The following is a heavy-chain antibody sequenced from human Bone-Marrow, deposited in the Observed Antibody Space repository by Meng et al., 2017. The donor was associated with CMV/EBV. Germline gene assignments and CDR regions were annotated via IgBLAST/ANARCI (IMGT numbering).Heavy chain of an antibody. Sequence: ASVKVSCKASGYTFTSYGISWVRQAPGQGLEWMGWINPNSGGTNYAQKFQGRVTMTRDTSISTAYMELSRLRSDDTAVYYCAREPRIAAAGTKTGGYYYGMDVWGQGTTVTVSS. CDR3: AREPRIAAAGTKTGGYYYGMDV. J-gene: IGHJ6*02. CDR1: GYTFTSYG. D-gene: IGHD6-13*01. CDR2: INPNSGGT. V-gene: IGHV1-2*02.